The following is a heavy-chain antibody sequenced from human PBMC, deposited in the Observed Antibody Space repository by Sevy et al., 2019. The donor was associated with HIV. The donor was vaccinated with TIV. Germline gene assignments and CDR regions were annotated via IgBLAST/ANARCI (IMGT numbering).Heavy chain of an antibody. CDR3: ARDCNSATCLWGLDV. J-gene: IGHJ6*02. V-gene: IGHV3-7*03. D-gene: IGHD1-26*01. CDR2: IKLDGSEK. CDR1: GFTFNRYW. Sequence: GGSLRLSCAASGFTFNRYWMSWVRQAPGKGLKSVANIKLDGSEKYYLDSVRGRFTISRDNAKNSLYLQMNSLRAEDTAVYYCARDCNSATCLWGLDVWGLGTTVTVSS.